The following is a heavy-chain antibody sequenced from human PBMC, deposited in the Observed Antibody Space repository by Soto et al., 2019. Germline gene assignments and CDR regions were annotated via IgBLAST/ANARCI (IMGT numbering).Heavy chain of an antibody. CDR1: GFTFSYYA. V-gene: IGHV3-23*01. CDR2: IRGSGGST. Sequence: GGSLRLSCAASGFTFSYYAMSWVRQAPGKGLEWVSSIRGSGGSTYYADSVKGRFTISRDNSKNTLYLQMNSLRAEDTAVYYCSREPNYYFDYWGQGALVTVSS. J-gene: IGHJ4*02. CDR3: SREPNYYFDY.